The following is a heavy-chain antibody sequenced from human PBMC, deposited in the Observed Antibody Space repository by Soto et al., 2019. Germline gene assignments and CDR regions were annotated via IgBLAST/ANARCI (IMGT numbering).Heavy chain of an antibody. CDR1: GYSFTSYW. D-gene: IGHD3-10*01. J-gene: IGHJ3*02. CDR3: ASRITMVRDDAFDI. CDR2: IYPGDSDT. Sequence: PGESLKISCKGSGYSFTSYWIGWVRQMPGKGLEWMGIIYPGDSDTRYSPSFQGQVTISADKSISTAYLQWSSLKASDTAIYQCASRITMVRDDAFDICGQGTMDTVPS. V-gene: IGHV5-51*01.